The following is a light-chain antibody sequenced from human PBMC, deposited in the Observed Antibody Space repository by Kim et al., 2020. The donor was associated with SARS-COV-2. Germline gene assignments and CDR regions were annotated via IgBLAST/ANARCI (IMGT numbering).Light chain of an antibody. CDR3: QRYNNWPYT. J-gene: IGKJ2*01. CDR2: DAS. Sequence: EKVMTQSPATLSVSLGERATLSCRASQTIGTNLAWYRQKPGQAPSLVIYDASTRAADIPPRFSGSGSGTEFTLTISGLQSEDFVIYYCQRYNNWPYTFGQGTKLEI. V-gene: IGKV3-15*01. CDR1: QTIGTN.